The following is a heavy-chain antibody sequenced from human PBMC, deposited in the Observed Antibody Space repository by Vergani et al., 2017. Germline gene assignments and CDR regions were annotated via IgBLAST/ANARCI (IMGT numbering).Heavy chain of an antibody. CDR1: GDSISSNNC. V-gene: IGHV4-4*03. CDR2: ICHTEDT. D-gene: IGHD2-2*02. J-gene: IGHJ4*02. CDR3: ATIGYRRWGYYFDD. Sequence: QVQLQESGPGLVKPPGTLSLTCAVSGDSISSNNCWTWVRHPPGKGLEWIGEICHTEDTKYSPSLKSRVTVSVDESRNLFSLRLNSVTAADTAVYYCATIGYRRWGYYFDDWGQGILVTVSS.